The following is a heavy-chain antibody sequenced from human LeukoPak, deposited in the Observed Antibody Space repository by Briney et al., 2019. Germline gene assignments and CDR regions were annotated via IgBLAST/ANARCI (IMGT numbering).Heavy chain of an antibody. Sequence: GASVKVSCKASGYTFTSYDINWVRQATGQGLEWMGWMNPNSGNTGYAQKFQGRVTITRNTSISTAYMELSSLRSEDTAVYYCARVIVGARYYYYYYMDVWGKGTTVTVSS. CDR3: ARVIVGARYYYYYYMDV. CDR1: GYTFTSYD. CDR2: MNPNSGNT. D-gene: IGHD1-26*01. J-gene: IGHJ6*03. V-gene: IGHV1-8*03.